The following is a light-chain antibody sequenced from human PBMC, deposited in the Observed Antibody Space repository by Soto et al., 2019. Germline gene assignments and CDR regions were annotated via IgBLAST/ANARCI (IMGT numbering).Light chain of an antibody. CDR2: GAS. J-gene: IGKJ2*01. V-gene: IGKV3-15*01. CDR3: QQYNNWPPYT. CDR1: QSVSSN. Sequence: EIVMTQSPATLSVSPGERATLSCRASQSVSSNLAWYQQNPGQAPRLLIYGASTRATGIPARFSGSGSGTEFTLTISSLQSEDFAVYDCQQYNNWPPYTFGQGTKLEIK.